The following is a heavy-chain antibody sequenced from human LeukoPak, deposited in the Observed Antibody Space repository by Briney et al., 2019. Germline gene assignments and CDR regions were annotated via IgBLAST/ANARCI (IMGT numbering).Heavy chain of an antibody. CDR1: GYSISSGYY. D-gene: IGHD3-10*01. Sequence: SETLSLTCTVSGYSISSGYYWGWIRQPPGKGLEWIGSIYHSGSTYYNPSLKSRVTISVDTSKNQFSLKLSSVTAADTAVYYCARDPGSRNDYWGQGTLVTVSS. CDR2: IYHSGST. J-gene: IGHJ4*02. V-gene: IGHV4-38-2*02. CDR3: ARDPGSRNDY.